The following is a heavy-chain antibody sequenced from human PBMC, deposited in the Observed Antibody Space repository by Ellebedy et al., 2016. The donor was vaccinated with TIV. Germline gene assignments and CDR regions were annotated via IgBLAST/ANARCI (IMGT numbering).Heavy chain of an antibody. CDR3: ARETPELVWFGEVRLFDP. J-gene: IGHJ5*02. CDR2: INPNSGGA. V-gene: IGHV1-2*02. Sequence: ASVKVSCKASGYSFTVYYIHWVRQAPGQGLEWVGRINPNSGGADYAQNFQGRVTMTRDSSSSTAYMELTSLKSDDTALYYCARETPELVWFGEVRLFDPWGQGTLVTVSS. D-gene: IGHD3-10*01. CDR1: GYSFTVYY.